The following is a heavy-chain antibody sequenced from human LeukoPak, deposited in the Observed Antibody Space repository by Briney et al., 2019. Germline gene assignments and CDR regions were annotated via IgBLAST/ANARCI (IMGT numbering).Heavy chain of an antibody. CDR3: AGVTYDSSGYYYVGAFDI. V-gene: IGHV1-3*01. CDR2: INAGNGNT. CDR1: GYTLTSYA. Sequence: APVKVSCKASGYTLTSYAMHWVRQAPGQRLEWMGWINAGNGNTKYSQKFQGRVTITRDTSASTAYMELSSLRSEDTAVYYCAGVTYDSSGYYYVGAFDIWGQGTMVTVSS. J-gene: IGHJ3*02. D-gene: IGHD3-22*01.